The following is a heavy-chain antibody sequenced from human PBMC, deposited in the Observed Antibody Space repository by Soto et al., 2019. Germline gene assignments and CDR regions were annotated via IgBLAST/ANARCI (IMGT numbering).Heavy chain of an antibody. CDR2: ISYDGSNK. CDR1: GFTFSSYG. Sequence: GGSLRLSCAASGFTFSSYGMHWVRQAPGKGLEWVAVISYDGSNKYYADSVKGRFTISRDNSKNTLYLQMNSLGAEDTAVYYCAKEKGYDFWSGSRVGYWGQGTLVTVSS. D-gene: IGHD3-3*01. CDR3: AKEKGYDFWSGSRVGY. J-gene: IGHJ4*02. V-gene: IGHV3-30*18.